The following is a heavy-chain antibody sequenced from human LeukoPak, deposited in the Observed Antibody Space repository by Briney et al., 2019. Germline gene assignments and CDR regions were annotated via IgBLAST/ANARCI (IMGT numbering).Heavy chain of an antibody. V-gene: IGHV3-48*04. Sequence: GGSLRLPCAASGFDFSRITMNWVRQAPGKELEWISYISSRTGTIYYADSVKGRFTVSRDDAKNSLYLQMNSLRAEDTAVYFCARARVLGGGENFDYWGQGTLVTVSS. CDR2: ISSRTGTI. J-gene: IGHJ4*02. CDR3: ARARVLGGGENFDY. D-gene: IGHD1-26*01. CDR1: GFDFSRIT.